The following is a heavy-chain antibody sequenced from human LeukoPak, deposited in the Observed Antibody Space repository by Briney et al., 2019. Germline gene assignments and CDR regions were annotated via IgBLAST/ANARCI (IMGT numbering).Heavy chain of an antibody. CDR2: ISHSGTT. Sequence: SETLSLTCVVSGYSLSSDYFWGWIRQPPGKGLEWIGTISHSGTTYYKSSLKSRVTISLDTSKNQFSLKLTSVTAADTAVYYCVRDVGQLRSDYWGQGTLVTVSS. D-gene: IGHD2-2*01. J-gene: IGHJ4*02. V-gene: IGHV4-38-2*02. CDR3: VRDVGQLRSDY. CDR1: GYSLSSDYF.